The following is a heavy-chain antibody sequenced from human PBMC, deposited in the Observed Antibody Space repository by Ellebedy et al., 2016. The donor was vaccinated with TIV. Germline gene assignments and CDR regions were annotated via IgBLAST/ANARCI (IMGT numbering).Heavy chain of an antibody. D-gene: IGHD1-26*01. J-gene: IGHJ4*01. CDR1: GDTFNNYA. V-gene: IGHV1-69*13. Sequence: AASVKVSCKASGDTFNNYAFSWVRQAPGQGLEWVGGIISISGATQYAQDFQGRVTITVDRSMSTAYMELSSLRSEDTAVYYCARSGPQEWEIMYWVLHYWGHGTLVTVSS. CDR2: IISISGAT. CDR3: ARSGPQEWEIMYWVLHY.